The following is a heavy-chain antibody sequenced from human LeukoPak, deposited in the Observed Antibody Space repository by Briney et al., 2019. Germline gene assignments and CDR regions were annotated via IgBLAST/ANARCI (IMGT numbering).Heavy chain of an antibody. V-gene: IGHV3-23*01. Sequence: PGGSLRLSCAASGITFSNYAMSWVRQPPGKGLEWVSSIMYSCCDSHYPHPVKGPFTISRDNSKTTLYLQMHSLRAEDTAVYYCAKDLEYQALWGFFDSWGQGTLVTVSS. CDR1: GITFSNYA. CDR3: AKDLEYQALWGFFDS. J-gene: IGHJ4*02. CDR2: IMYSCCDS. D-gene: IGHD2-2*01.